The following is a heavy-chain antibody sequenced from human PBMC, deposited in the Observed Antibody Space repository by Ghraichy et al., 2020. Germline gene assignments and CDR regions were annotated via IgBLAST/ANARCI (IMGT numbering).Heavy chain of an antibody. V-gene: IGHV4-34*01. CDR3: ADASPNWAGKGY. Sequence: SETLSLTCALHGGSFSSYHWSWIRQPPGKGLEWIGQINHSGSTNYNPSLESRVTISVDTSRNQFSLRLNSVTAADTAVYYCADASPNWAGKGYWGQGTLVVVSS. CDR2: INHSGST. D-gene: IGHD1-1*01. CDR1: GGSFSSYH. J-gene: IGHJ4*02.